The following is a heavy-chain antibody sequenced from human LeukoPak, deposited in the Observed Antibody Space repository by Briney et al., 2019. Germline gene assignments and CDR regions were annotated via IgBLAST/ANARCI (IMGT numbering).Heavy chain of an antibody. V-gene: IGHV4-61*02. D-gene: IGHD3-9*01. CDR1: GGSISSGSYY. Sequence: SQTLSLTCTVSGGSISSGSYYWSWIRQPAGKGLEWIGRIYTSGSTNYNPSLKSRVTMSVDTSKNQFSLKLSSVTAADTAVYYCARSPLRYFDWLSPWGQGTLVTVSS. J-gene: IGHJ5*02. CDR3: ARSPLRYFDWLSP. CDR2: IYTSGST.